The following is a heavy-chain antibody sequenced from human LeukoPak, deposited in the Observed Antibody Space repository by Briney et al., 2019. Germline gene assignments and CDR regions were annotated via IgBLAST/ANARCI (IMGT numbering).Heavy chain of an antibody. V-gene: IGHV3-23*01. CDR3: AKGTPRDGYNSGYFDY. J-gene: IGHJ4*02. CDR1: GFTFSSYA. Sequence: GGSLRLSCAASGFTFSSYAMSWVRQAPGKGLDWLSIISDNGDYTYYADSVKGRFTISRVNSKNTLYLQMNSLRAEDTAIYYCAKGTPRDGYNSGYFDYWGQGTLVTVSS. CDR2: ISDNGDYT. D-gene: IGHD5-24*01.